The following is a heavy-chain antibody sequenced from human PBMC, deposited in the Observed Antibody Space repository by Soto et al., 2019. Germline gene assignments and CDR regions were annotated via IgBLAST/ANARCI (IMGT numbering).Heavy chain of an antibody. CDR2: ISRSSTGI. J-gene: IGHJ6*02. D-gene: IGHD3-10*01. CDR3: ARAVTWGLDV. V-gene: IGHV3-48*02. Sequence: EVQLVESGGGLVQPGGSLRLSCAASRFTFSLYSMGWVRQAPGKGLEWVSYISRSSTGIHYADSVKDRFTISRDDATNSMHLQMNSLRDGDTAVYYCARAVTWGLDVWGQGTTVSIS. CDR1: RFTFSLYS.